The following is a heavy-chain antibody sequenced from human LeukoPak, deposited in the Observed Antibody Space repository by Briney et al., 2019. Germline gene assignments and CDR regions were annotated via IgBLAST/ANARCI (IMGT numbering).Heavy chain of an antibody. CDR3: VRGQSGFKFDP. J-gene: IGHJ5*02. Sequence: ASVKVSCKASGYTFTNYDINWVRQAAGQGLQWMGWMNPNSGNTGYPQRFQGRVTMTRDTSINTAYMELSSLRSEDTAVCYCVRGQSGFKFDPWGQGTLVTVSS. CDR1: GYTFTNYD. D-gene: IGHD5-12*01. V-gene: IGHV1-8*01. CDR2: MNPNSGNT.